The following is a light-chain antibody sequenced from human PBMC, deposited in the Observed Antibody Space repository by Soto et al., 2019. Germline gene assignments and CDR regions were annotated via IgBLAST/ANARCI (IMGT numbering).Light chain of an antibody. V-gene: IGKV1-39*01. CDR2: AAS. Sequence: IQMTQSPSSLSASVGDRVTITCRAIQSISSYLNWYQQKPGKAPKLLIYAASSLQSGVPSRFSGSGSGTDFTLTISSLQPEDFATYYCQQSYSTPRALTFGGGTKVDIK. CDR3: QQSYSTPRALT. CDR1: QSISSY. J-gene: IGKJ4*01.